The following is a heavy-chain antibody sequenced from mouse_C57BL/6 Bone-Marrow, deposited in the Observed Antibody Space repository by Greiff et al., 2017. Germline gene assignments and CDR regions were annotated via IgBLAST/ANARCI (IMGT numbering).Heavy chain of an antibody. D-gene: IGHD1-1*01. CDR1: GFTFSDYY. J-gene: IGHJ1*03. CDR2: INYDGSST. CDR3: ARRYGSSWYFDV. V-gene: IGHV5-16*01. Sequence: EVKLVESEGGLVQPGSSMKLSCTASGFTFSDYYMAWVRQVPEKGLEWVANINYDGSSTYYLDSLKSRFIISRDNAKNILYLQMSSLKSEDTATXYCARRYGSSWYFDVWGTGTTVTVSS.